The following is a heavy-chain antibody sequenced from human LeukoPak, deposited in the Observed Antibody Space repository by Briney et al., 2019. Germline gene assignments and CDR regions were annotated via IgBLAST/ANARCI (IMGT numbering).Heavy chain of an antibody. V-gene: IGHV4-38-2*02. CDR2: IYESGST. CDR3: ARAPYYYDSSGYFAFDI. CDR1: GYSISSGYY. Sequence: SETLSLTCTVSGYSISSGYYWGWIRQPPGKGLEWIGSIYESGSTYYNPSLKSRVTISVDTSKNQFSLKLSSVTAADTAVYYCARAPYYYDSSGYFAFDIWGQGTMVTVSS. J-gene: IGHJ3*02. D-gene: IGHD3-22*01.